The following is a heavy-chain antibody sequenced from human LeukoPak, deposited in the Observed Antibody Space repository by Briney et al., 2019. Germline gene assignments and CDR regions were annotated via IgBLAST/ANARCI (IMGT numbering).Heavy chain of an antibody. Sequence: QPGGSLRLSCAASGFTFSSYWMHWVRQAPGKGLVWVSRISTDGSSTNSADSVKGRFTISRDNAKNTLYLQMSSLRAEDTAVYYCVREYSSSSGRAFDIWGQGTMVTVSP. CDR3: VREYSSSSGRAFDI. CDR2: ISTDGSST. D-gene: IGHD6-6*01. J-gene: IGHJ3*02. CDR1: GFTFSSYW. V-gene: IGHV3-74*01.